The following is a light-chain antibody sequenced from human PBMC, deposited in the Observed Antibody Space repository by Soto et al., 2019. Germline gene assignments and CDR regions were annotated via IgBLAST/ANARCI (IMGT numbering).Light chain of an antibody. CDR3: QQYGSSGT. CDR2: GAS. CDR1: QSVSSN. J-gene: IGKJ1*01. Sequence: EIVMTQSPATLSVSPGERATLSCRASQSVSSNLAWYQQKPGQAPRLLIYGASIRATGIPDRFSGSGSGTDFTLTISRLEPEDFAVYYCQQYGSSGTFGQGTKVDIK. V-gene: IGKV3-20*01.